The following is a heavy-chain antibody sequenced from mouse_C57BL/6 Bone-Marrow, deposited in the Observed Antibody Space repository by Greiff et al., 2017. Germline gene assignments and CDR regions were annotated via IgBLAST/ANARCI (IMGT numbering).Heavy chain of an antibody. CDR1: GYTFTDYY. D-gene: IGHD2-3*01. V-gene: IGHV1-76*01. Sequence: QVQLQQSGAELVRPGASVKLSCKASGYTFTDYYINWVKQRPGQGLEWIARIYPGSGNTYYNEKFKGKATLTAEKSSSTAYMQLSSLTSEDSAVYFCARWDGYCFDYWGQGTTLTVAS. CDR3: ARWDGYCFDY. J-gene: IGHJ2*01. CDR2: IYPGSGNT.